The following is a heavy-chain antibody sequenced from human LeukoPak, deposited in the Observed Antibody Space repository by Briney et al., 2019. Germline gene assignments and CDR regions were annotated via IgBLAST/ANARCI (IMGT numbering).Heavy chain of an antibody. J-gene: IGHJ6*03. CDR2: ISAYNGNT. V-gene: IGHV1-18*01. D-gene: IGHD2-2*01. Sequence: GASVKVSCKASGYTFTSYGISWVRQAPGQGLEWMGWISAYNGNTNYAQKLQGRVTMTTDTSTSTAYMELRSLRSDDTAVYYCARDVGPAAIKYYYYMDVWGKGTTVTVSS. CDR1: GYTFTSYG. CDR3: ARDVGPAAIKYYYYMDV.